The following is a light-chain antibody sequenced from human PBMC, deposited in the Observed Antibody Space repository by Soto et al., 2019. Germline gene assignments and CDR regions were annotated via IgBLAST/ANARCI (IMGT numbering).Light chain of an antibody. CDR2: EVS. V-gene: IGLV2-8*01. CDR1: SGDVGDYNY. Sequence: QSALTQPASVSGSPGQSITISCTGPSGDVGDYNYVSWYQQHPGKAPKLMIYEVSKRPSGVPDRFSGSKSGNTASLTVSGLQAEDEADYYCSSYAGSNNWVFGGGTKLTVL. CDR3: SSYAGSNNWV. J-gene: IGLJ3*02.